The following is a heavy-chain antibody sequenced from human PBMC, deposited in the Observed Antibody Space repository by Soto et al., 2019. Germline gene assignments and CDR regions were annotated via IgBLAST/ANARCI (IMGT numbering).Heavy chain of an antibody. CDR1: GDSISSDYYH. CDR2: IHHSGST. J-gene: IGHJ6*03. D-gene: IGHD3-3*01. Sequence: SETLSLTCTVSGDSISSDYYHWTWIRQSPGKGLEWIGDIHHSGSTIYNPSFKSRVTISVDTSKNQFSLKLSSVTAADTAVYYCARGVRFQRYYYMDVWGKGTTVTVSS. CDR3: ARGVRFQRYYYMDV. V-gene: IGHV4-39*07.